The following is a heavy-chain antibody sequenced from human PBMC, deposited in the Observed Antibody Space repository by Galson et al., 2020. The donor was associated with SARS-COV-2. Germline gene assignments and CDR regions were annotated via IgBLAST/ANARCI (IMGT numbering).Heavy chain of an antibody. J-gene: IGHJ6*03. V-gene: IGHV3-23*01. CDR1: GFTFSNYA. CDR2: TSGGGATT. Sequence: GESLKISCAASGFTFSNYAMTWVRRAPGKGPEWVPPTSGGGATTYDADSVKGGFTISRDNSKNNIYLQMNSLRDDDTAIYYCARSTASIGNPGDYYYMDVWGTGTTVTVSS. CDR3: ARSTASIGNPGDYYYMDV. D-gene: IGHD5-18*01.